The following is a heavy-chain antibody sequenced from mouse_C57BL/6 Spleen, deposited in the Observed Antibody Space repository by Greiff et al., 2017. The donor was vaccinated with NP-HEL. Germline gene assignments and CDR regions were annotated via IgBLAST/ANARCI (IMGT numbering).Heavy chain of an antibody. V-gene: IGHV1-20*01. CDR2: INPYNGDT. D-gene: IGHD1-1*01. Sequence: VQLQQSGPELVKPGDSVKISCKASGYSFTGYFMNWVMQSHGKSLEWIGRINPYNGDTFYNQKFKGKATLTVDKSSSTAHMELRSLTSEDSAVYYCARSENYYGFDYWGQGTTLTVSS. J-gene: IGHJ2*01. CDR1: GYSFTGYF. CDR3: ARSENYYGFDY.